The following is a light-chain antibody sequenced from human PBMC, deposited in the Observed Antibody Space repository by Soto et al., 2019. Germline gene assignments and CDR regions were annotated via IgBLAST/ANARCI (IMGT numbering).Light chain of an antibody. CDR2: EAS. V-gene: IGLV2-14*01. J-gene: IGLJ1*01. CDR3: ISYTGSSTSYV. Sequence: QSVLTQPASVSGSPGQSITISCSGTSXDVGSYDHVAWYQQFPGKTPKLMIYEASNRPSGVSSRFSGSKSGNTASLTISGLQAEDEADYYCISYTGSSTSYVFGSGTKVTVL. CDR1: SXDVGSYDH.